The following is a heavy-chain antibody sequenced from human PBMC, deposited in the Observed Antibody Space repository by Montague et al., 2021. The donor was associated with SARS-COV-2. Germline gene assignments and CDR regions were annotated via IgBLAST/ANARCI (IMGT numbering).Heavy chain of an antibody. D-gene: IGHD3-16*01. CDR1: GGSITTTSHY. CDR2: IYYSGYT. CDR3: ARLGPGPQGEES. Sequence: SETLSLTCTVSGGSITTTSHYWGWIRQPPGKGLEWIGSIYYSGYTHYNPSLKTRLTLSVDTSTNQFSLKLSSVTAADTAVYRCARLGPGPQGEESWGQGTVVIVSS. J-gene: IGHJ5*02. V-gene: IGHV4-39*01.